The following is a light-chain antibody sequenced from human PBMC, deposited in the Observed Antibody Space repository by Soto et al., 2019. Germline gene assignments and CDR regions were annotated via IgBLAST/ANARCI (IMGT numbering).Light chain of an antibody. CDR1: RSVDTD. Sequence: EILMTQSPATLSVSPGDSATLSCRASRSVDTDLAWYQQKPGQAPRLLVFATSARATGVPDRFRGSRSGTDFTLTISSLQPEDSATYYCQQYKSFSLTFGGGTRVEVK. CDR3: QQYKSFSLT. CDR2: ATS. J-gene: IGKJ4*01. V-gene: IGKV3-15*01.